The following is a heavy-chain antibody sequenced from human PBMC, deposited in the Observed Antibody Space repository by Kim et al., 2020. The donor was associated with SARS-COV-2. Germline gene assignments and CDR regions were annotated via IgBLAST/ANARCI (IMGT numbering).Heavy chain of an antibody. Sequence: SVKVSCKASGGTFSSYAISWVRQAPGQGLEWMGGIIPIFGTANYAQKFQGRVTITADESTSTAYMELSSLRSEDTAVYYCASSFSWGGSYWGAFDYWGQGTLVTVSS. CDR3: ASSFSWGGSYWGAFDY. CDR1: GGTFSSYA. J-gene: IGHJ4*02. CDR2: IIPIFGTA. D-gene: IGHD1-26*01. V-gene: IGHV1-69*13.